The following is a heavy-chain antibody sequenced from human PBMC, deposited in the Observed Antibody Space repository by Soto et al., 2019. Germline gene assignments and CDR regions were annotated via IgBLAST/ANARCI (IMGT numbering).Heavy chain of an antibody. CDR3: ATDGVGYCTNGVCAGGSH. V-gene: IGHV1-18*01. Sequence: QVQLVQSGAEVKKPGASVKVSCKASGYTFTSYGISWVRQAPGQGLEWMGWISAYNGNTNYAKKHQGKVTMTKDTSTSTADMELRSLRSDDKAVYYCATDGVGYCTNGVCAGGSHWGQGTLVTVSS. CDR1: GYTFTSYG. J-gene: IGHJ4*02. CDR2: ISAYNGNT. D-gene: IGHD2-8*01.